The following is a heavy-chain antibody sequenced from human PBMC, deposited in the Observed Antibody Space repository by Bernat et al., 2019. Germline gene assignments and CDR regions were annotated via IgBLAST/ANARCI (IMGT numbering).Heavy chain of an antibody. V-gene: IGHV3-48*01. CDR1: RFTFSNYS. CDR3: AKELRSSENWFDP. CDR2: ISSSSSTI. D-gene: IGHD1-7*01. Sequence: EVQLVESGGGLVQPGGSLRLSCAASRFTFSNYSMNWVRQAPGKGLEWVSYISSSSSTIYYADSVKGRFTVSRDNAKNSLYLQMNSLRAEDTAVYYCAKELRSSENWFDPWGQGTLVTVSS. J-gene: IGHJ5*02.